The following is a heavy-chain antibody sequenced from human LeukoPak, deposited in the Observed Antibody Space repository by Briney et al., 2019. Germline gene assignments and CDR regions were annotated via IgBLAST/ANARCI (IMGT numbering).Heavy chain of an antibody. CDR2: ISGSGGST. J-gene: IGHJ4*02. V-gene: IGHV3-23*01. CDR1: GFTFDSYA. D-gene: IGHD4-17*01. CDR3: AKPGDSRSFDY. Sequence: GGSLRLSCAASGFTFDSYAMSWVRQAPGKGLEWVSTISGSGGSTYSADSVKGRFTISRDNFENTLYLQMNSLRAEDTAVYYCAKPGDSRSFDYWGQGTLVTVSS.